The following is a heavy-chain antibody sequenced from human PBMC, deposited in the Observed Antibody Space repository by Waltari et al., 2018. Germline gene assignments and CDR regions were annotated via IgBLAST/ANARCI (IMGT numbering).Heavy chain of an antibody. V-gene: IGHV3-20*01. CDR3: ARDPTVVPYYYMDV. Sequence: EVQVVESGGRVVRPGGSLRLACVASGFTFDDYGMSWVRQPPGKGLGWVSSITWNGARAGYADSVKGRFTISRDNAKNPLDLEMNDLRAEDTALYHCARDPTVVPYYYMDVWGKGTTVTVSS. D-gene: IGHD4-4*01. CDR2: ITWNGARA. CDR1: GFTFDDYG. J-gene: IGHJ6*03.